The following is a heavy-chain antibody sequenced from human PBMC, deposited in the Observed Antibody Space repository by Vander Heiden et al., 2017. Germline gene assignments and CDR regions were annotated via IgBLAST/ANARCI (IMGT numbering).Heavy chain of an antibody. Sequence: QVQLQESGPRLVRPSETLSLTCPGSGGSISNYYWSWLRQPAGKGLEWIGRIYSSGNTNYNASLKSRVTMSVDMSKNQFSLKLNAVTAADTAMYYCARGRNGGSYYGQNWFDPWGQGTLVTVSS. D-gene: IGHD1-26*01. CDR2: IYSSGNT. CDR1: GGSISNYY. CDR3: ARGRNGGSYYGQNWFDP. J-gene: IGHJ5*02. V-gene: IGHV4-4*07.